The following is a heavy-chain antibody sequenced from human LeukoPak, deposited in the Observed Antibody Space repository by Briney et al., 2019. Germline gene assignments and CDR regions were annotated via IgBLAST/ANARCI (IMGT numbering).Heavy chain of an antibody. CDR3: ATSGTTVTDYYFDY. Sequence: ASVKVSCKASGYTFTSYDINWVRQATGQGLEWMGWMNPNSGHTGYAQKFQGRVTMTRNTSISTAYMELSSLRSEDTAVYYCATSGTTVTDYYFDYWGQGTLVTVSS. V-gene: IGHV1-8*01. CDR1: GYTFTSYD. CDR2: MNPNSGHT. J-gene: IGHJ4*02. D-gene: IGHD4-17*01.